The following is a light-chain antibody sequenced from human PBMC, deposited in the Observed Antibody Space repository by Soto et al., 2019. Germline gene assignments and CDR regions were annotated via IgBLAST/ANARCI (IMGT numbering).Light chain of an antibody. J-gene: IGKJ5*01. CDR1: QSVSNNY. Sequence: EIVLTQSPGTLSLSPGERATLSCRASQSVSNNYLAWYQLNPDQAPRLLNSNASRGATGIPSWFSSRGSGTDFTLTISRLPPEDFAVYFCQQFKNYPITFGQGTRLANK. V-gene: IGKV3-20*01. CDR2: NAS. CDR3: QQFKNYPIT.